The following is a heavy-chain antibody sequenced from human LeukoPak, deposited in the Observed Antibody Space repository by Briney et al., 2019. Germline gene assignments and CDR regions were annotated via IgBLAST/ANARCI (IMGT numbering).Heavy chain of an antibody. V-gene: IGHV3-66*01. CDR2: IYDGGNT. Sequence: GGSLRLSCAASGFTVSSNYITWVRQAPGKGLEWVSVIYDGGNTYYTDSVKGRFTISRDNSKNTLYLQMNSLRAEDTAVYYCARGKEGATNWGQGTMVTVSS. D-gene: IGHD1-26*01. CDR3: ARGKEGATN. J-gene: IGHJ3*01. CDR1: GFTVSSNY.